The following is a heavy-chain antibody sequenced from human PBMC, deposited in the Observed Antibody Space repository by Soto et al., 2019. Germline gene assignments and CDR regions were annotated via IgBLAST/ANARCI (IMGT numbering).Heavy chain of an antibody. D-gene: IGHD2-8*01. CDR1: GGSISGYY. CDR3: ARGGSMTPFDY. Sequence: SETLSLTCTVSGGSISGYYLSWIRQPPGKGLEYIGYIYYSGYTNYNPSLKSRVTISVDTSKNQFSLKLSSVTAADTAVYYCARGGSMTPFDYWGQGTLVTVSS. V-gene: IGHV4-59*12. J-gene: IGHJ4*02. CDR2: IYYSGYT.